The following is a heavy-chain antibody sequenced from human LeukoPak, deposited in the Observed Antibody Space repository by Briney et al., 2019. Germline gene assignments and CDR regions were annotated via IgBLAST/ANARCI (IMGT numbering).Heavy chain of an antibody. CDR2: INHSGST. Sequence: SETLSLTCAVYGGSFSGFYWTWIRQPPGKGLEWIGEINHSGSTNYNPSLKSRVTISVDTSKNQFSLKLSSVTAADTAVYYCARVSRGNSVGGDYWGQGTLVTVSS. V-gene: IGHV4-34*01. CDR1: GGSFSGFY. CDR3: ARVSRGNSVGGDY. J-gene: IGHJ4*02. D-gene: IGHD4-23*01.